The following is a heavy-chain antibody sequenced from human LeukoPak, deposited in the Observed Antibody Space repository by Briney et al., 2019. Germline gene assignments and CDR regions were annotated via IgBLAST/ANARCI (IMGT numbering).Heavy chain of an antibody. J-gene: IGHJ3*02. CDR2: ISYDGSNK. CDR3: AIASGYSYGSGAFDI. Sequence: GGSLRLSCAASGFTFSSYGMHWVRQAPGKGLEWVAVISYDGSNKYYADSVKGRFTISRDNSKNTLYLQMNSLRAEDTAVYYCAIASGYSYGSGAFDIWGQGTMVTVSS. D-gene: IGHD5-18*01. CDR1: GFTFSSYG. V-gene: IGHV3-30*03.